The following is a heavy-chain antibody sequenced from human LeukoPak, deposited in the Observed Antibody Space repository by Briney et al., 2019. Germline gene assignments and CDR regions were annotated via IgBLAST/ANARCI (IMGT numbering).Heavy chain of an antibody. J-gene: IGHJ4*02. V-gene: IGHV3-30*04. CDR2: ISYDATNE. CDR1: GFTFNFFS. D-gene: IGHD3-10*01. Sequence: GGSLRPSCAASGFTFNFFSMYWVRQSPGKGLEWVAVISYDATNEYYADSVKGRFTISRDDSKSTLYLQMNSLRAEDTAVYYCVRDFASGSYYNLFDYWGQGTLVTVSS. CDR3: VRDFASGSYYNLFDY.